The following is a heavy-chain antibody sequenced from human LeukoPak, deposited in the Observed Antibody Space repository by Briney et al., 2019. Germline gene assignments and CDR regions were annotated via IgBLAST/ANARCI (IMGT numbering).Heavy chain of an antibody. D-gene: IGHD2-21*01. Sequence: SQTLSLTCTVSGGSISSGGYYWSWIRQHPGKGLEWIGYIYYSGSTYYNPSLKSRVTISVDTSKNQISLRLNSVTAADTAVYYCARGAFQGVVPFDYWGQGILVTVSS. CDR3: ARGAFQGVVPFDY. V-gene: IGHV4-31*03. CDR2: IYYSGST. J-gene: IGHJ4*02. CDR1: GGSISSGGYY.